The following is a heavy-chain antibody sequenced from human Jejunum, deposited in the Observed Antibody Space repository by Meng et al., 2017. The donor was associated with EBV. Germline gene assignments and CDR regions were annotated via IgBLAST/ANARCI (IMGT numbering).Heavy chain of an antibody. J-gene: IGHJ4*02. V-gene: IGHV4-61*08. Sequence: QVQTQESDPGLVKPSETLSLTCTVSGGSVSSGGYYWSWIRQPPGKGLEWIGYIYNSESTNYKSSLKSRVTISADTSKNQFSLRLSSVTAADTAVYYCARDQNGSYFAYWGQGTLVTVSS. CDR2: IYNSEST. CDR1: GGSVSSGGYY. CDR3: ARDQNGSYFAY. D-gene: IGHD1-26*01.